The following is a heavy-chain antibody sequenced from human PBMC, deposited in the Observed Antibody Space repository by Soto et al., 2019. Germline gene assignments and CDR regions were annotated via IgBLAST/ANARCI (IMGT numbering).Heavy chain of an antibody. V-gene: IGHV3-23*01. Sequence: ESGGGLVQPGGSLRLSCAASGFTFSSYAMTWVRQAPGRGLEWLASITGSGVSTFYADSVKGRFTISRDASKNTLYLQMNSLRADDTAMYFCARDLSSGVLRNWFDPWGQGTLVTVSS. CDR2: ITGSGVST. J-gene: IGHJ5*02. D-gene: IGHD3-22*01. CDR1: GFTFSSYA. CDR3: ARDLSSGVLRNWFDP.